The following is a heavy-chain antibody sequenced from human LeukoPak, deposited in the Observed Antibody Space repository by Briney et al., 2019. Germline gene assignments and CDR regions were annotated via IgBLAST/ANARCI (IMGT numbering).Heavy chain of an antibody. J-gene: IGHJ6*02. CDR1: GFTFSSYA. CDR3: ARGGRGIVVVPAAIFKDGYYYYYGMDV. V-gene: IGHV3-21*01. Sequence: TGGSLRLSCAASGFTFSSYAMSWVRQAPGKGLEWVSSISSSSSYIYYADSVKGRFTISRDNAKNSLYLQMNSLRAEDTAVYYCARGGRGIVVVPAAIFKDGYYYYYGMDVWGQGTTVTVSS. D-gene: IGHD2-2*01. CDR2: ISSSSSYI.